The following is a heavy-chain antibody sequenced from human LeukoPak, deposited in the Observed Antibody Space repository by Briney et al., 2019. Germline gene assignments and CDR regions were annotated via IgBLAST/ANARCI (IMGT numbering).Heavy chain of an antibody. D-gene: IGHD6-13*01. Sequence: SGTLSLTCAVSGGSISSYYWSWIRQPPGKGLEWIGYIYYSGSTNYNPSLKSRVTISVDTSKNQFSLKLSSVTAADTAVYYCARGSGYSSSQFDYWGQGTLVTVSS. V-gene: IGHV4-59*01. CDR3: ARGSGYSSSQFDY. CDR1: GGSISSYY. CDR2: IYYSGST. J-gene: IGHJ4*02.